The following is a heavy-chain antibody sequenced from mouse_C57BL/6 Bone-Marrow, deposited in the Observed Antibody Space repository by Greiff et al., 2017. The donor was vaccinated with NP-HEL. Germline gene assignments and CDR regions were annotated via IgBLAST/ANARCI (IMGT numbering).Heavy chain of an antibody. CDR3: ARHNGYPDY. V-gene: IGHV5-2*01. Sequence: EVQLVESGGGLVQPGASLKLSCESNEYEFPSHDMSWVRKTPEKRLELVAAINSDGGGTYYTDTMEGRFIITRDNTKKALYLQMSSLRSEDAALYYCARHNGYPDYWGQGTTLTVSS. J-gene: IGHJ2*01. CDR2: INSDGGGT. D-gene: IGHD2-2*01. CDR1: EYEFPSHD.